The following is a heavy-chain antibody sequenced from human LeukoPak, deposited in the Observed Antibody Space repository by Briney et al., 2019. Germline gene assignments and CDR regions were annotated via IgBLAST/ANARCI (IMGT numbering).Heavy chain of an antibody. CDR3: ARILGRDI. Sequence: PSETLSLTCPFCVGPNTNSYWRCIRHSAGTGMEGIGRIHATGSTDYSPSLKSRVSMSLDMPTKQFSLTLSAVTAADTATYYCARILGRDIWGQGTLVTVSP. D-gene: IGHD2-15*01. CDR1: VGPNTNSY. J-gene: IGHJ3*02. V-gene: IGHV4-4*07. CDR2: IHATGST.